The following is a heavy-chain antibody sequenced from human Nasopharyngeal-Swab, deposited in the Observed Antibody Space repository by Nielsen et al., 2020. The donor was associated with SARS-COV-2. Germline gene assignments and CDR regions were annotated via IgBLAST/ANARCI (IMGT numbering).Heavy chain of an antibody. CDR1: GFTFSSYA. Sequence: GGSLRLSCAASGFTFSSYAMSWVRQAPGKGLEWVSALSGSGANTYYADSVKGRFTISRDNSKNTLYLQMNSLRAEDTAVYYCARLDSSGYYNYFYYGMDVWGQGTSVTVSS. D-gene: IGHD3-22*01. V-gene: IGHV3-23*01. J-gene: IGHJ6*02. CDR3: ARLDSSGYYNYFYYGMDV. CDR2: LSGSGANT.